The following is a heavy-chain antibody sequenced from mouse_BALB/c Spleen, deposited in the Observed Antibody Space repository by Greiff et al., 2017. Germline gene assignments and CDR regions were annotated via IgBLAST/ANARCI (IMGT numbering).Heavy chain of an antibody. V-gene: IGHV1-9*01. CDR2: ILPGSGST. D-gene: IGHD1-1*01. CDR3: ARGGGFTTVVAGDY. Sequence: VQLVESGAELMKPGASVKISCKATGYTFSSYWIEWVKQRPGHGLEWIGEILPGSGSTNYNEKFKGKATFTADTSSNTAYMQLSSLTSEDSAVYYCARGGGFTTVVAGDYWGQGTSVTVSS. J-gene: IGHJ4*01. CDR1: GYTFSSYW.